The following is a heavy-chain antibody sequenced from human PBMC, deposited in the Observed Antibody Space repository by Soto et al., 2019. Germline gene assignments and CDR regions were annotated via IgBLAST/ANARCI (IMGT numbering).Heavy chain of an antibody. D-gene: IGHD4-17*01. CDR2: IIPIFGTA. J-gene: IGHJ5*02. Sequence: SVKVSCKASGGTFSSYAISWVRQAPGQGLEWMGGIIPIFGTANYAQKFQGRVTITADESTSTAYMELSSLRSEDTAVYYCARSTVVTHARLFDPWGQGTLVTFSS. V-gene: IGHV1-69*13. CDR3: ARSTVVTHARLFDP. CDR1: GGTFSSYA.